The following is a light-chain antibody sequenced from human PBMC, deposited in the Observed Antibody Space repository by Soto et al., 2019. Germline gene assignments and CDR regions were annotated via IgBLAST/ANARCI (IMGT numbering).Light chain of an antibody. CDR3: QHYVSPPIT. Sequence: EIVLTQSPGTLSLSPGERATLSCRASQSVTSNYLAWYQQKPGQAPRIXVYGASSRATGISDRFSGSGSGTDFTLTISRLEPGDFEVYYCQHYVSPPITVGQGTRLEIK. CDR1: QSVTSNY. V-gene: IGKV3-20*01. J-gene: IGKJ5*01. CDR2: GAS.